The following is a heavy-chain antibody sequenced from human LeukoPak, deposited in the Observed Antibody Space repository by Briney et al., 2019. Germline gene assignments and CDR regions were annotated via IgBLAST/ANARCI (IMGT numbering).Heavy chain of an antibody. J-gene: IGHJ5*02. CDR2: ISSSSTI. D-gene: IGHD3-22*01. Sequence: GGSLRLSCAASGFTFSSYSMNWVRQAPGKGLEWVSYISSSSTIYYADSVKGRFTISRDNAKNTLNLQMNSLRAEDTAVYYCARDLGQYYDTSDNWFDPWGQGTLVTVSS. CDR3: ARDLGQYYDTSDNWFDP. V-gene: IGHV3-48*04. CDR1: GFTFSSYS.